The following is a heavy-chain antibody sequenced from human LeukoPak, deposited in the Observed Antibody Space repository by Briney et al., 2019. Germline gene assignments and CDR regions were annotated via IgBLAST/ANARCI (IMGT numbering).Heavy chain of an antibody. J-gene: IGHJ4*02. V-gene: IGHV4-34*01. CDR1: GGSFSGYY. CDR3: ARGLGYSSSSGDFDY. CDR2: INHSGST. Sequence: KPSETLSLTCAVYGGSFSGYYWSWIRQPPGKGLEWIGEINHSGSTNYNPSLKSRVTISVDTSKNQFSLKLSSVTAADTAVYYCARGLGYSSSSGDFDYWGQGTLVTASS. D-gene: IGHD6-6*01.